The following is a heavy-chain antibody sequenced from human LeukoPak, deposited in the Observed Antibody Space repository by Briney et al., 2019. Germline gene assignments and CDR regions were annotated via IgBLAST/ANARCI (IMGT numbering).Heavy chain of an antibody. CDR1: GGSFSSTSYY. V-gene: IGHV4-39*01. CDR2: IYHTGST. J-gene: IGHJ4*02. Sequence: SETLSLTCTVSGGSFSSTSYYWGWIRQPPGKGLEWIANIYHTGSTYYNPSLKSRVTISVDTSKNQFSLKLGSVTAADTAVYYCARRGRHSQFDYWGQGALVTVSS. CDR3: ARRGRHSQFDY. D-gene: IGHD2-15*01.